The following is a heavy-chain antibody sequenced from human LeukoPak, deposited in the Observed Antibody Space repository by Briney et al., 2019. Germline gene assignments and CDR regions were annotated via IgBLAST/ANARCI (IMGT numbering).Heavy chain of an antibody. CDR1: GFTVSSSY. Sequence: GGSLRLSCAASGFTVSSSYMGWVRQAPGKGLKWISVIYSGGSTYYADSVNGRFRISRDNSKNTVYLQMNILRAEDTAMYYCARVDNSGEGYFDCWGQGTLVTVSS. V-gene: IGHV3-53*01. J-gene: IGHJ4*02. D-gene: IGHD2-2*03. CDR3: ARVDNSGEGYFDC. CDR2: IYSGGST.